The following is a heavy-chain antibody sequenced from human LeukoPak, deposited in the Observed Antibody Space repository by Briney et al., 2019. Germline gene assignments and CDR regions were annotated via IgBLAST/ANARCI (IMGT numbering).Heavy chain of an antibody. V-gene: IGHV4-59*01. J-gene: IGHJ4*02. D-gene: IGHD3-3*01. CDR3: ASFGVAIDY. CDR2: IYYSGST. Sequence: PSETLSLTCAVYGGSFSGYYWSWVRQPPGKGLEWIGYIYYSGSTNYNPSLKSRVTISVDTSKNQFSLKLSSVTAADTAVYYCASFGVAIDYWGQGTLVTVSS. CDR1: GGSFSGYY.